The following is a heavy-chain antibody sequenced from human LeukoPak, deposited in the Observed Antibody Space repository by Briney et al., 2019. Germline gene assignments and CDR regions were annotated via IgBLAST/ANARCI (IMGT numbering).Heavy chain of an antibody. D-gene: IGHD3-22*01. J-gene: IGHJ4*02. CDR1: GYTFTSNY. Sequence: ASVKVSCKASGYTFTSNYIRWVRQAPGQGLEWMGMIYPRDGSTSYAQKFQGRVSVTRDTSTSTVHMELSGLRSEDTAVYYCARDLYYYDSSGLGYWGQGTLVTVSS. CDR2: IYPRDGST. V-gene: IGHV1-46*01. CDR3: ARDLYYYDSSGLGY.